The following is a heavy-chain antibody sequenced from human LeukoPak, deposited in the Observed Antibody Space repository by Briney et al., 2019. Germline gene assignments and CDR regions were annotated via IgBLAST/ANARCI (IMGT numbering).Heavy chain of an antibody. CDR1: GFTFIGHS. D-gene: IGHD3-10*01. V-gene: IGHV3-48*01. CDR2: ITGSGSTI. CDR3: ARGGYTVRGVLITPHFDS. J-gene: IGHJ4*02. Sequence: GGSLRLSCAASGFTFIGHSMNWVRQAPGKGLEWVSSITGSGSTIYSADSVRGRFTISRDNAKSSLYLQMNSLRAEDTAVYYCARGGYTVRGVLITPHFDSWGQGTLVTVSS.